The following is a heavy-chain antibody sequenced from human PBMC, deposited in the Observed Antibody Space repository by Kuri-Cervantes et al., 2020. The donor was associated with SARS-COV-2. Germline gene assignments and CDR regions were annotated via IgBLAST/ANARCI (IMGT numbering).Heavy chain of an antibody. V-gene: IGHV1-69*06. CDR2: IIPIFGTA. CDR1: GGTFSSYA. J-gene: IGHJ5*02. D-gene: IGHD3-3*01. CDR3: ARVISITIFGVAIRGHGWFDP. Sequence: SVKVSCKASGGTFSSYAISWVRQAPGQGLEWMGGIIPIFGTANYAQKFQGRVTITADKSTSTAYMELSSLRSEDTAVYYCARVISITIFGVAIRGHGWFDPWGQGTLVTVSS.